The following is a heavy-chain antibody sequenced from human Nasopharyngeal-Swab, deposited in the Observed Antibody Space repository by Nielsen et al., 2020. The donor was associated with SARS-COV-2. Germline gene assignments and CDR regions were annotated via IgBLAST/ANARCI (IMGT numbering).Heavy chain of an antibody. Sequence: GESLKISCAASGITFSTYAMYWVRQPPAKGMEWVSIISGSGGSTYYADSVKGRFTISRDNSKNTVYLQMDSLRAEDAAIYYCAKDMAAGYFFDFWGQGTLVTVSS. CDR3: AKDMAAGYFFDF. V-gene: IGHV3-23*01. D-gene: IGHD6-13*01. CDR2: ISGSGGST. J-gene: IGHJ4*02. CDR1: GITFSTYA.